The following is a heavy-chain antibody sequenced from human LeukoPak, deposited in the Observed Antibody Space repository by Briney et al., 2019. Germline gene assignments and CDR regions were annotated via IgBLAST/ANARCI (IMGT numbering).Heavy chain of an antibody. CDR3: ARYCITTSCLGGDYYYGMDV. Sequence: GGPLRLSCAASGFTFNNFTMSGVPEAPGKGLEWVSAFSDTTYYADSVKGRFTISRDNPKNTLYLQLNSLRAEDTAVYYCARYCITTSCLGGDYYYGMDVWGKGTTVTVSS. V-gene: IGHV3-23*01. J-gene: IGHJ6*04. D-gene: IGHD2-2*01. CDR2: FSDTT. CDR1: GFTFNNFT.